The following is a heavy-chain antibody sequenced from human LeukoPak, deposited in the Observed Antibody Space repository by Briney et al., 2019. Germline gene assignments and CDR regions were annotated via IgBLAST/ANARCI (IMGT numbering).Heavy chain of an antibody. CDR1: GGSFSGYY. V-gene: IGHV4-59*10. Sequence: SETLSLTCAVYGGSFSGYYWSWIRQPPGKGLEWIGRIYTSGSTNYNPSLKSRVTISVDTSKNQFSLKLSSVTAADTAVYYCARDRELAARPYYYYYYMDVWGKGTTVTVSS. CDR2: IYTSGST. CDR3: ARDRELAARPYYYYYYMDV. J-gene: IGHJ6*03. D-gene: IGHD6-6*01.